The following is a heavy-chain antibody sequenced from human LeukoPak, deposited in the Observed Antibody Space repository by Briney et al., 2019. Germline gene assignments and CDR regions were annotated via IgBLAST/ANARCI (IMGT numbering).Heavy chain of an antibody. CDR1: GYTFTGYY. CDR3: AREGSCSGGSCYPAGYNWFDP. J-gene: IGHJ5*02. D-gene: IGHD2-15*01. V-gene: IGHV1-2*02. CDR2: INPNSGGT. Sequence: GASVKVSCKASGYTFTGYYMHWVRQAPRQGLEWMGWINPNSGGTNYAQKFQGRVTMTRDTSISTAYMELSRLRSDDTAVYYCAREGSCSGGSCYPAGYNWFDPWGQGTLVTVSS.